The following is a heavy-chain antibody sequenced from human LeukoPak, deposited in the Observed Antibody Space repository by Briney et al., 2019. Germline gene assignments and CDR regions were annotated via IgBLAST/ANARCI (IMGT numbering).Heavy chain of an antibody. J-gene: IGHJ4*02. D-gene: IGHD1-14*01. Sequence: GGSLRLSCAASGFTFSSYAMSWVRQAPGRGLEWVSAINGSGGSTYYADSVKGRFTISRDNSKNTLYLQMNSLRAEDTAVYYCAKTGGQIYFDYWGQGTLVTVSS. V-gene: IGHV3-23*01. CDR2: INGSGGST. CDR3: AKTGGQIYFDY. CDR1: GFTFSSYA.